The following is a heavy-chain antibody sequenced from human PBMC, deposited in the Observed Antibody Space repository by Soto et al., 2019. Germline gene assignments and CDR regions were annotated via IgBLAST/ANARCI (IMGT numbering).Heavy chain of an antibody. J-gene: IGHJ6*03. CDR1: GLSFNKKKKS. Sequence: KCTFWGLSFNKKKKSVSWIRQPPGKALEWLARIDGDDDKYYNTSLKTRLTISKDTSTNQVVLKMANMAPVDTATYYCVLTHITLNRKYYFRMDISGKRTTVTV. CDR3: VLTHITLNRKYYFRMDI. V-gene: IGHV2-70*11. CDR2: IDGDDDK. D-gene: IGHD2-21*01.